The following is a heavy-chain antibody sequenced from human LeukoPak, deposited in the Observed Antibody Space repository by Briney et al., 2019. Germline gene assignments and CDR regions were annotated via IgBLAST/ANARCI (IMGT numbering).Heavy chain of an antibody. Sequence: SVKVSCKASGGTFSSYAISWVRQAPGQGLEWMGGIIPIFGTANYAQKFQGRVTITADESTSTAYMELSSLRSEDTAVYYCARSRGDIVVVPAEGFDYWGRGTLVTVSS. V-gene: IGHV1-69*01. D-gene: IGHD2-2*01. J-gene: IGHJ4*02. CDR1: GGTFSSYA. CDR3: ARSRGDIVVVPAEGFDY. CDR2: IIPIFGTA.